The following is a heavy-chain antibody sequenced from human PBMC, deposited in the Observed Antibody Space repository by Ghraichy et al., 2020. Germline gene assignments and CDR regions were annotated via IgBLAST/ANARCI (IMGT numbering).Heavy chain of an antibody. CDR1: GFTFSNYW. J-gene: IGHJ4*02. Sequence: GGSLRLSCAASGFTFSNYWMHWVRQAPGKGLVWVSRISSDGSSTTYADSVKGRFTISRDNAKNTLFLQMNSLRAEDTAVYYCARVSRLWLGEFPFDYWGQGTLVTVSS. D-gene: IGHD3-10*01. CDR2: ISSDGSST. V-gene: IGHV3-74*01. CDR3: ARVSRLWLGEFPFDY.